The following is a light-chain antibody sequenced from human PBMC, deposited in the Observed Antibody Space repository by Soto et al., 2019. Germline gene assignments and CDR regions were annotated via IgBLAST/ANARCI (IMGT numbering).Light chain of an antibody. V-gene: IGLV2-14*01. CDR1: SSDVGGYDH. CDR2: EVS. CDR3: SSYTSSYTPL. Sequence: QSALTQRASVSGSPGQSITISCTGTSSDVGGYDHVSWYQQHPGKAPKLMIYEVSNRPSGVSNRFSGSKSGNTASLTISGLQAEDEADYYCSSYTSSYTPLFGGGTKLTVL. J-gene: IGLJ3*02.